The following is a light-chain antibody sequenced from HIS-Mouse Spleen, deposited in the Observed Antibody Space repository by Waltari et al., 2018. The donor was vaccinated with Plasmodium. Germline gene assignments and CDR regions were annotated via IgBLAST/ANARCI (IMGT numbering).Light chain of an antibody. Sequence: DIQLTQSPSFLSASVGDRITLTCRASQVISSYLAWYQQKPGKAPKLLIYAASTLQSGVPSRFSGSGSGTEFTLTISSLQPEDFATYYCQQLNSYPYTFGQGTKLEIK. CDR3: QQLNSYPYT. CDR2: AAS. CDR1: QVISSY. J-gene: IGKJ2*01. V-gene: IGKV1-9*01.